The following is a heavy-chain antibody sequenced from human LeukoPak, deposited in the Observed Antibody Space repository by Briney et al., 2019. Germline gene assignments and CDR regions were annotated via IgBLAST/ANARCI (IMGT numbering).Heavy chain of an antibody. D-gene: IGHD3-22*01. J-gene: IGHJ4*02. Sequence: GGSLGLSCAASGFTFSSYSMNWVRQAPVKVLEWVSSISSSSSYIYYADSVKGRFTISRDNAKNSLYLQMNSLRAEDTAVYYCARSMIVGGIDYWGQGTLVTVSS. CDR2: ISSSSSYI. V-gene: IGHV3-21*01. CDR3: ARSMIVGGIDY. CDR1: GFTFSSYS.